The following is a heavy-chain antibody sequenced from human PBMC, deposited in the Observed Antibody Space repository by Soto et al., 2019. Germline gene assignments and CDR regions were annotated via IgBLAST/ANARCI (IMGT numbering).Heavy chain of an antibody. CDR2: IYASGST. J-gene: IGHJ5*02. CDR1: GVSITSFY. D-gene: IGHD6-19*01. CDR3: ARVAGSGWYDA. Sequence: PSETLSLTCTVSGVSITSFYWSWIRQPPGKGLEWIGCIYASGSTNFNPSLKSRVTMSVDTSRNQFSLNLNSVTAADTAVYYCARVAGSGWYDAWGQGTLVTVSS. V-gene: IGHV4-4*07.